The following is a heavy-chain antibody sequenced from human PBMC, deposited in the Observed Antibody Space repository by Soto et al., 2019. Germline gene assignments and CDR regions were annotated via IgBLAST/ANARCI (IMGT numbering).Heavy chain of an antibody. D-gene: IGHD1-26*01. CDR3: VRGEIGSYDY. CDR2: INQDGSDK. V-gene: IGHV3-7*01. Sequence: EVQLVESGGGLVQPGGSLRLSCAASGFIFNSRYMSWVRQAPGKGLEWVANINQDGSDKKHVDSVKGRFTISRDNAENSLYLQMNSLRADDTAVYYCVRGEIGSYDYWGQGTLVTVAS. J-gene: IGHJ4*02. CDR1: GFIFNSRY.